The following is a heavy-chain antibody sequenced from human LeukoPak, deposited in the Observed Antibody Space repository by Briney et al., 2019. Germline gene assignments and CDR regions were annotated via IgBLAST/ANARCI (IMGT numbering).Heavy chain of an antibody. D-gene: IGHD1-26*01. CDR3: ARERVSWVTKAQEIEIDY. J-gene: IGHJ4*02. V-gene: IGHV4-38-2*02. CDR1: GYSISSGYY. CDR2: IYHSGST. Sequence: SETLSLTCTVSGYSISSGYYWGWIRQPPGKGLEWIGSIYHSGSTYYNPSLKSRVTISVDTSKNQFSLKLSSVTAADTAVYYCARERVSWVTKAQEIEIDYWGQGTLVTVSS.